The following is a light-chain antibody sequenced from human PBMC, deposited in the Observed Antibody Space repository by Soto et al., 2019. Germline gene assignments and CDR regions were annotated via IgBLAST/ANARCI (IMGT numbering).Light chain of an antibody. CDR3: SSWTGNNFVV. Sequence: QSVLTQPPSASGSPGQSVTISCTGTSSNVGAYNYVSWYQQHPGKAPKLMIYEVTKRPSGVPDRVSGSKSGSTASLTVSGLQAEDGADYYCSSWTGNNFVVFGGGTQLTVL. J-gene: IGLJ2*01. CDR1: SSNVGAYNY. CDR2: EVT. V-gene: IGLV2-8*01.